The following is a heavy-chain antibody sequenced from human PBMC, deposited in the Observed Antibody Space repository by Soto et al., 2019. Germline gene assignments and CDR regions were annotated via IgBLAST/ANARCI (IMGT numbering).Heavy chain of an antibody. J-gene: IGHJ6*02. CDR3: ARYKSNYYYGMDV. CDR1: GGSISSYY. CDR2: IYYIGIT. Sequence: SETLSLTCTVSGGSISSYYWSWIRQPPGKGLEWIGYIYYIGITNYNPSLKSRVTISVDTSKNQFSLKLSSVTAADTAVYYCARYKSNYYYGMDVWGQGTTVTVSS. D-gene: IGHD1-20*01. V-gene: IGHV4-59*01.